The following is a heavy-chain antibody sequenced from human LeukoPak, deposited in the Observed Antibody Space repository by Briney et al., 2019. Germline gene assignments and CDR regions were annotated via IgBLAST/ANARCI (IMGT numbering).Heavy chain of an antibody. D-gene: IGHD1-1*01. Sequence: ASVKVSCKASGGTFSSYAISWVRQAPGQGLEWMGRIIPILGIANYAQKFQGRVTITADKSTSTAYMELSSLRSEDTAVYYCARVERTPGSYFDYWGQGTLVTVSS. CDR2: IIPILGIA. CDR1: GGTFSSYA. J-gene: IGHJ4*02. CDR3: ARVERTPGSYFDY. V-gene: IGHV1-69*04.